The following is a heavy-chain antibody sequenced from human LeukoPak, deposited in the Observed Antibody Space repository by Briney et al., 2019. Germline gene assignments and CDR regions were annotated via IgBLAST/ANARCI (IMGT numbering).Heavy chain of an antibody. CDR3: ARGDDTIAARPPRQGFDY. V-gene: IGHV3-21*01. CDR1: GFTFSSYS. D-gene: IGHD6-6*01. J-gene: IGHJ4*02. CDR2: ISSGSGYM. Sequence: PGGSLRLSCAVSGFTFSSYSMIWVRQAPGKGLEWVSSISSGSGYMYYADSVKGRFTISRDNAKNSLYLQMSSLRADDTALYYCARGDDTIAARPPRQGFDYWGQGTLVTVSS.